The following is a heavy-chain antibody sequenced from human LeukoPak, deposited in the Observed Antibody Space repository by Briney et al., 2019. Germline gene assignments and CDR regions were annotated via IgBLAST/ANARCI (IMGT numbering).Heavy chain of an antibody. Sequence: PGGSLRLSCAASGFTFSSYWMHWVRQAPGKGLEWVAVISYDGSNKYYADSVKGRFTISRDNSKNTLYLQMNSLRAEDTAVYYCASGIVVVTATRWGQGTLVTVSS. CDR1: GFTFSSYW. CDR2: ISYDGSNK. J-gene: IGHJ4*02. CDR3: ASGIVVVTATR. D-gene: IGHD2-21*02. V-gene: IGHV3-30*03.